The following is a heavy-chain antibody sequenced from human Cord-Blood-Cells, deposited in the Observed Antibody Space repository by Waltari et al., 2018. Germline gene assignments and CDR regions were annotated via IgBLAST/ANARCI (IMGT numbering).Heavy chain of an antibody. CDR3: ARGWEGEDSLDY. V-gene: IGHV4-34*01. J-gene: IGHJ4*02. CDR2: INHSGST. CDR1: GGSFSGYY. Sequence: QVQLQQWGAGLLKPSETLSLTCAVYGGSFSGYYWSWIRQPPGKGLEWIGEINHSGSTNYNPSLKSRVTISVDTSKNQFSLKLSSVTAADTAVYCCARGWEGEDSLDYWGQGTLVTVSS. D-gene: IGHD3-16*01.